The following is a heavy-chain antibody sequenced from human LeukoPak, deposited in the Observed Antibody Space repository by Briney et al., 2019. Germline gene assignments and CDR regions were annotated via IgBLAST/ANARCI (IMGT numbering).Heavy chain of an antibody. Sequence: GGSLRLSCAASAFSFSSYGMHWVRQAPGKGLEWVAVIWSDGSIKFYGDSVKGRFTISRDNSKNTLYLQMNSLRAEDTAVYYCAKGYYYGSGSPPDYWGQGSLVTVSS. CDR2: IWSDGSIK. CDR3: AKGYYYGSGSPPDY. CDR1: AFSFSSYG. V-gene: IGHV3-33*06. J-gene: IGHJ4*02. D-gene: IGHD3-10*01.